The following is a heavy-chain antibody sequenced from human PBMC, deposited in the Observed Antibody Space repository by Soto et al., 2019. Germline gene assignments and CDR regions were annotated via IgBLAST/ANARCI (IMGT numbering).Heavy chain of an antibody. CDR1: GYTFTSYG. V-gene: IGHV1-18*01. CDR3: ARGRYGDY. D-gene: IGHD1-1*01. J-gene: IGHJ4*02. Sequence: QVHLVQSGAEVKKPGASVKVSCKASGYTFTSYGITWVRQAPGQGLEWMGWISAPNGNTDYAQKLQGRVIVTRNTSTSTAYMELSRLISEDTAVYYCARGRYGDYWGQGALVTVSS. CDR2: ISAPNGNT.